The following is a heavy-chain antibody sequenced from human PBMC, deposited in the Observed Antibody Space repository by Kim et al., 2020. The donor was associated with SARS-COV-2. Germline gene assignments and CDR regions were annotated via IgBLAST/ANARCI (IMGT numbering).Heavy chain of an antibody. CDR3: AESSRLERSFIDY. D-gene: IGHD2-2*01. Sequence: GGSLRLSCAASGFTFSSYGMHWFRQAPGKGLEGVAVISYDGSNQYYADSVKGRFTISINNSKNTLYLQMNSLRAEDTSVYYFAESSRLERSFIDYWGQGT. J-gene: IGHJ4*02. CDR1: GFTFSSYG. V-gene: IGHV3-30*18. CDR2: ISYDGSNQ.